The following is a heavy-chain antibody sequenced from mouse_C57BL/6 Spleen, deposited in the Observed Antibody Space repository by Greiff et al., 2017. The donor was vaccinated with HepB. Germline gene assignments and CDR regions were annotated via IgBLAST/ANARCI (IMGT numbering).Heavy chain of an antibody. D-gene: IGHD2-1*01. CDR2: IDPNSGGT. Sequence: QVQLQQPGAELVKPGASVKLSCKASGYTFTSYWMHWVKQRPGRGLEWIGRIDPNSGGTKYNEKFKSKATLTVDKPTITAYMQLSSLTSEDSAVDYCARGYYGNYPWFAYWGQGTLVTVSA. CDR1: GYTFTSYW. V-gene: IGHV1-72*01. CDR3: ARGYYGNYPWFAY. J-gene: IGHJ3*01.